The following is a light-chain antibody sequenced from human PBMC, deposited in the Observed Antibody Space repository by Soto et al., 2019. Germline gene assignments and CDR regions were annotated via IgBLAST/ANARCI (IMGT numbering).Light chain of an antibody. CDR1: QSISSW. V-gene: IGKV1-5*03. J-gene: IGKJ1*01. CDR2: KAS. Sequence: DIQMTQSPSTLSASVGDRVTITCRASQSISSWLAWYQQKPGKAPKLLIYKASSLESGVPSRFSGSGSGTEXXLXXXXLQPXDFAXXXXXQYNSYSWTFGQGTKVEIK. CDR3: XQYNSYSWT.